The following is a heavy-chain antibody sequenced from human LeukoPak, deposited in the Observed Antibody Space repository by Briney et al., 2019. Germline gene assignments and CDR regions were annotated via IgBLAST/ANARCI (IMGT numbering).Heavy chain of an antibody. V-gene: IGHV1-3*01. CDR1: GYTFTSYA. D-gene: IGHD3-10*01. Sequence: ASVKVSCKASGYTFTSYAMHWVRQAPGQRLEWMGWINAGNGNTKYSQKFQGRVTITRDTSASTAYMELSSLRSEDTAVYYCARSTMVRGVIRYDYYGMDVWGKGTTVTVSS. J-gene: IGHJ6*04. CDR2: INAGNGNT. CDR3: ARSTMVRGVIRYDYYGMDV.